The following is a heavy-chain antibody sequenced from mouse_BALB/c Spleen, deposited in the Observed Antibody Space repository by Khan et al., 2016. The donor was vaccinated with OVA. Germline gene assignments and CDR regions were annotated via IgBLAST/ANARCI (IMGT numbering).Heavy chain of an antibody. CDR3: ARRNYFGYTFAY. CDR1: GYTFTDYY. Sequence: VQLQESGAELARPGASVKLSCKASGYTFTDYYINWVKQRTGQGLEWIGEISPGSGDTYYNEWFKGKATLTADKSSSTAHMQLSSLTSEASAVYFCARRNYFGYTFAYWGQGTLVTVSA. V-gene: IGHV1-77*01. CDR2: ISPGSGDT. J-gene: IGHJ3*01. D-gene: IGHD1-2*01.